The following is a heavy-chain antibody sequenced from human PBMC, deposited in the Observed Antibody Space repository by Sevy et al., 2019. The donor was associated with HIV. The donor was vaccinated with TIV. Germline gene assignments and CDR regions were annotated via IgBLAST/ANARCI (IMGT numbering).Heavy chain of an antibody. J-gene: IGHJ6*03. V-gene: IGHV3-23*01. CDR1: GFSFDSYG. D-gene: IGHD3-22*01. Sequence: GGSLRLSCAVSGFSFDSYGMTWVRQAPGKGLEWVSGISGSGTRTYYADSVKGRCIISRDNTKNTLYLQMNSLRSEDKAIYYCAKGGGGHYDPDEIGYYFYYYNMDVWGKGTTVTVSS. CDR3: AKGGGGHYDPDEIGYYFYYYNMDV. CDR2: ISGSGTRT.